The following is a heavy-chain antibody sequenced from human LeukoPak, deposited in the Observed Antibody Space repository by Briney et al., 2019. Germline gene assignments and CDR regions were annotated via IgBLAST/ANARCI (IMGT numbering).Heavy chain of an antibody. J-gene: IGHJ5*02. CDR2: IHTSGTT. Sequence: SETLSLTCTVSGDSRSYYYWNFIRQPAGKGLEWIGRIHTSGTTYYSASLKSRVSMSVDSSRNQFSLRLTSVTAADTAIYFCARGDYYDGGGRNWFDVWGQGTLVTVSS. V-gene: IGHV4-4*07. CDR1: GDSRSYYY. CDR3: ARGDYYDGGGRNWFDV. D-gene: IGHD3-16*01.